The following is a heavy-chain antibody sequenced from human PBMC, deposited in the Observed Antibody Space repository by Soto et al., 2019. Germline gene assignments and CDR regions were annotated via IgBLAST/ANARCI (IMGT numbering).Heavy chain of an antibody. Sequence: GGSLRLSCAASGFTFSSYAMHWVRQAPGKGLEWVAVISYDGSNKYYADSVKGRFTISRDNSKNTLYLQMNSLRAEDTAVYYCARDLANYYYYGMDVWGQGTTVTVSS. J-gene: IGHJ6*02. CDR3: ARDLANYYYYGMDV. V-gene: IGHV3-30-3*01. CDR1: GFTFSSYA. CDR2: ISYDGSNK.